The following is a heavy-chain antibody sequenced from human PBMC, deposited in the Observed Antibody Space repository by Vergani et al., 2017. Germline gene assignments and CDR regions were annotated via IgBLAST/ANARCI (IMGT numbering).Heavy chain of an antibody. V-gene: IGHV2-5*04. D-gene: IGHD1-7*01. Sequence: QITLKESGPTLVKPTQTLTLTCTFSGFSPNTRGVSVAWIRQPPGKALDWLALIYWNDDQHYSPSLNNRVTITKDTSKNQVVLTMTNMDYVDTGTYYCVYRKTGCGTTGFFYPFYYYYYMDVWGKGTTVTVSS. CDR2: IYWNDDQ. CDR1: GFSPNTRGVS. CDR3: VYRKTGCGTTGFFYPFYYYYYMDV. J-gene: IGHJ6*03.